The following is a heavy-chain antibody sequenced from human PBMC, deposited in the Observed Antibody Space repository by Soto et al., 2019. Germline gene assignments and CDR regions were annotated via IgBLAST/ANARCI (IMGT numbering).Heavy chain of an antibody. CDR1: GCTFGIDE. V-gene: IGHV3-48*03. CDR2: ISSSRSTI. J-gene: IGHJ6*02. CDR3: ARAPHTRGMEV. Sequence: PGGSLRLACAASGCTFGIDEMTWVRHAPGKWLGWVSCISSSRSTIYYADCVRGRWTISRGNAKNSVYLQMTSLRAEDTAVDYCARAPHTRGMEVRGQRPTVTLS. D-gene: IGHD1-1*01.